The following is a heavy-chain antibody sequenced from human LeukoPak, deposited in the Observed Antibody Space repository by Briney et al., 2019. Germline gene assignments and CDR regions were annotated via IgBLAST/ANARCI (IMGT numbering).Heavy chain of an antibody. V-gene: IGHV4-59*01. CDR2: IYYSGST. CDR1: GGSISSYY. J-gene: IGHJ4*02. CDR3: ASGGGSLYYFDY. D-gene: IGHD3-10*01. Sequence: SETLSLTCTVSGGSISSYYWSWIRQPPGKGLEWIGYIYYSGSTNYNPSLKSRVTISVDTSKNQFSLKLSSVTAADTAVYYCASGGGSLYYFDYWGQGTLVTVSS.